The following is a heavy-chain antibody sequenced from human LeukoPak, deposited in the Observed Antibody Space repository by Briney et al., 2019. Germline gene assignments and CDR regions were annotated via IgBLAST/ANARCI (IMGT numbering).Heavy chain of an antibody. CDR2: INSDGNST. J-gene: IGHJ4*02. CDR3: AREYYYDSSGYYKVLDY. Sequence: PGGSLRLSCAASGFTFSSYWMHWVRQAPGKGLVWVSRINSDGNSTSYADSVKGRFTISRDNAKNTLYLQMNSLRAEDTAVYYCAREYYYDSSGYYKVLDYWGQGTLVTVSS. D-gene: IGHD3-22*01. CDR1: GFTFSSYW. V-gene: IGHV3-74*01.